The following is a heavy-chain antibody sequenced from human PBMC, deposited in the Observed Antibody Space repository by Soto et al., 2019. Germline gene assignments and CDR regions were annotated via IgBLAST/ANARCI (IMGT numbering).Heavy chain of an antibody. J-gene: IGHJ4*02. CDR1: GYSISTANW. D-gene: IGHD2-15*01. V-gene: IGHV4-28*01. Sequence: PSETLSLTCAVSGYSISTANWWGWIRLPPGKGLEWIGYIYYSGSTYYNPSLKSRVTMSVDTSKNQFSLKLSSVTAVDTAVYYCARFSGYCSGSFCHFVDKWGQGTLVTVSS. CDR2: IYYSGST. CDR3: ARFSGYCSGSFCHFVDK.